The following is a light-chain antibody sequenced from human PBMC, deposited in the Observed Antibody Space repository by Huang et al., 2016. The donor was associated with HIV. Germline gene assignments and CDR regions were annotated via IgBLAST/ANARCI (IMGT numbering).Light chain of an antibody. CDR1: QSVNSN. J-gene: IGKJ2*01. CDR2: GAS. V-gene: IGKV3-15*01. Sequence: EIEMTQSPATLSVSPGERATISCRASQSVNSNLAWYQQKPGQAPRLLIFGASTRATGIPARFSGSGSGTEFTLTISSLQSEDFAVYYCQHYNNWPYTFGQGAKVEI. CDR3: QHYNNWPYT.